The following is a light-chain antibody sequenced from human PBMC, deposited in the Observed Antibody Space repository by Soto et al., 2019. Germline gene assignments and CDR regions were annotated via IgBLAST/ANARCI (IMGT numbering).Light chain of an antibody. CDR3: QQYGGSPLLT. Sequence: ETVLTQSPGTLSLSPGERATLSCRASQSISSGYLAWYQQRPGQAPRLLISGASNRATGIPDRFSGSGSGTDFTLTISRLEPEDFAVYYCQQYGGSPLLTFGGGTNVEIK. V-gene: IGKV3-20*01. CDR1: QSISSGY. CDR2: GAS. J-gene: IGKJ4*01.